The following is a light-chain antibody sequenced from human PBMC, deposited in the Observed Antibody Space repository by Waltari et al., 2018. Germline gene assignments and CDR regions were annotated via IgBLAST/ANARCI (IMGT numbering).Light chain of an antibody. CDR1: QSVNTH. CDR3: QKYSSSPLT. V-gene: IGKV3-20*01. CDR2: GAS. J-gene: IGKJ4*01. Sequence: IILTQSPATLSLSPGERATLSCRASQSVNTHLALYQQKPGQAPRLLIYGASKRATGIPDRFSGSGSGTEFTLTISSLEPEDFAVYYCQKYSSSPLTFGGGTKVEIK.